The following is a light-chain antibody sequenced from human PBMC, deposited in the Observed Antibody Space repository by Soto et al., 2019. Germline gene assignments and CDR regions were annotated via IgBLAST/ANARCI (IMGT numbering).Light chain of an antibody. Sequence: EIVMTQSPATLSVSPGERATLSCRASQSVSSNLAWYQQKSDQAPRLLIYGSFTRATGIPARFSGSGSGTEFTLTISSLQSEDFAVYYCQQYNSWFSITFGQGTRLEIK. CDR1: QSVSSN. J-gene: IGKJ5*01. CDR2: GSF. V-gene: IGKV3D-15*01. CDR3: QQYNSWFSIT.